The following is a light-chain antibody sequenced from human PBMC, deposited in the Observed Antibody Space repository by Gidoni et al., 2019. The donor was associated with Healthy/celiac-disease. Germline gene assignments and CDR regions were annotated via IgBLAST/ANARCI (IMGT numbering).Light chain of an antibody. CDR2: GAS. CDR3: HQYGSSPRT. J-gene: IGKJ1*01. CDR1: QSVSTSY. V-gene: IGKV3-20*01. Sequence: ELVLTQSPGTLFLSPVERATLPCRASQSVSTSYLAWYQQKPGQAPRLLLYGASSRATGIPDRFSGSGSGTDFTLTISRLEPEDFAVYYCHQYGSSPRTFGQGTKVEIK.